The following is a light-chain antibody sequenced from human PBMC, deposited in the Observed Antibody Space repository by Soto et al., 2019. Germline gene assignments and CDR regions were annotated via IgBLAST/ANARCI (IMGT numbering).Light chain of an antibody. V-gene: IGKV1-5*01. CDR2: DAS. CDR3: QQYNSYSLT. Sequence: DIPMTQSPSTLSASIGDRVTISCRASQDISTWLAWYQQKPGEAPKFLIFDASSLHSGVPSRFSGSGSGTEFTLSISSLQSEDFATYFCQQYNSYSLTFGQGTKVEMK. CDR1: QDISTW. J-gene: IGKJ1*01.